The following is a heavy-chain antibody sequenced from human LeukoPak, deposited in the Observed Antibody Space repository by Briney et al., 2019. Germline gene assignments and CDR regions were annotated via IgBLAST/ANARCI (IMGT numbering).Heavy chain of an antibody. CDR3: ARSYDYVWGSYPDY. CDR2: SDGSSA. V-gene: IGHV3-74*01. D-gene: IGHD3-16*02. Sequence: PGGSLRLSCAASGFTLDDLWMHWVRQVPGKGLEWVSRSDGSSATFADSVRGRFTVSRDNAKNSLYLQMNSLRAEDTAVYYCARSYDYVWGSYPDYWGQGTLVTVSS. J-gene: IGHJ4*02. CDR1: GFTLDDLW.